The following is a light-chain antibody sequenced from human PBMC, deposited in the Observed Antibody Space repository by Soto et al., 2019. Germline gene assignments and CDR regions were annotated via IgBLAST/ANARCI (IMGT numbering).Light chain of an antibody. CDR2: GAS. J-gene: IGKJ4*01. Sequence: DVRMTQSPSSLSASVGDTITITCRASQTITTYLNWFQQKPGESPRLLIYGASTLHDGVLSRFSGSGSGTDFTLTISGLQPEDFATYHCQQTYSDISFGGGTRV. CDR1: QTITTY. V-gene: IGKV1-39*01. CDR3: QQTYSDIS.